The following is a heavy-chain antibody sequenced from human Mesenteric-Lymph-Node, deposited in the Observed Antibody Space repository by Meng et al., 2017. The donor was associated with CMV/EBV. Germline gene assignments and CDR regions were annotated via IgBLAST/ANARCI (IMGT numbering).Heavy chain of an antibody. V-gene: IGHV3-23*01. CDR3: AKVRSSGWYYFDY. CDR1: GFIFSTYG. J-gene: IGHJ4*02. Sequence: GESLKISCAASGFIFSTYGMYWVRQAPGKGLECVSTISNSGGSTYYADSVKGRFTISRDNSKNTLYLQMNSLRAEDTAVYYCAKVRSSGWYYFDYWGPGTLVTVSS. D-gene: IGHD6-19*01. CDR2: ISNSGGST.